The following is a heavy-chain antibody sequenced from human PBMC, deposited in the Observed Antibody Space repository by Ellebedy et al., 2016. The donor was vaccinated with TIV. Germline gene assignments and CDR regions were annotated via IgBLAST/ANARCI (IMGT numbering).Heavy chain of an antibody. CDR3: ANNLTRTGDFDY. V-gene: IGHV1-8*01. CDR1: GYTFTDYD. J-gene: IGHJ4*02. D-gene: IGHD7-27*01. CDR2: MNPNSGNT. Sequence: AASVKVSCKASGYTFTDYDINWVRQATGQGLEWLGWMNPNSGNTGYAQKFQGRVTMTRDTSINTAYMELRSLTSEDTAVYYCANNLTRTGDFDYWGQGTLVTVS.